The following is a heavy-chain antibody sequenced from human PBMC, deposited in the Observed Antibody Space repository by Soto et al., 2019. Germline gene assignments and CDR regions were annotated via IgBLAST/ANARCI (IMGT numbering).Heavy chain of an antibody. V-gene: IGHV4-30-4*08. Sequence: QVQLQESGPGLVKPSQALSLTCTVSGGSISSDDYHWSWIRQPPGKGLEWIGHIYYNGNTYYNPSLKSRLTMSLDTSQNQFSLHLTSVIAADSALYFCARATTVTSSFFYYGLDVWGQGTTVTVSS. D-gene: IGHD4-17*01. CDR2: IYYNGNT. CDR1: GGSISSDDYH. J-gene: IGHJ6*02. CDR3: ARATTVTSSFFYYGLDV.